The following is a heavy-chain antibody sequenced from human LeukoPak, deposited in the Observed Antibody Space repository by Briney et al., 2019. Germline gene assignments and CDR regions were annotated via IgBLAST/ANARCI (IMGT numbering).Heavy chain of an antibody. CDR3: ATGFRERPPFYYYYGMDV. V-gene: IGHV1-8*01. D-gene: IGHD3-10*01. CDR2: MNPNSGNT. Sequence: GASVKVSCKASGYTFTSYDVNWVRQATGQGLEWMGWMNPNSGNTGYAQKFQGRVTMTRNTSISTAYMELSSLRSEDTAVYYCATGFRERPPFYYYYGMDVWGQGTTVTVSS. CDR1: GYTFTSYD. J-gene: IGHJ6*02.